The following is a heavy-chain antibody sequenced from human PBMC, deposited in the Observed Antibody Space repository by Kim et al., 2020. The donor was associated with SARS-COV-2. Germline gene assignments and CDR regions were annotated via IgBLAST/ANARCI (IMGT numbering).Heavy chain of an antibody. V-gene: IGHV3-48*03. Sequence: TIYYADSVKGRFTISRDNAKNSLYLQMNSLRAEDTAVYYCARARDQYFDYWGQGTLVTVSS. J-gene: IGHJ4*02. D-gene: IGHD2-21*02. CDR3: ARARDQYFDY. CDR2: TI.